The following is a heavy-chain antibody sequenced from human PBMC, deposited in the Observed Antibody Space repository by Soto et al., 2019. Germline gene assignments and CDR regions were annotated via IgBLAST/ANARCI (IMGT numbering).Heavy chain of an antibody. CDR1: GGSVSRGSYY. V-gene: IGHV4-61*01. D-gene: IGHD6-6*01. CDR2: IYYSGST. J-gene: IGHJ3*02. Sequence: QVQLQESGPGLVKPSETLSLTCTVSGGSVSRGSYYWSWIRQPPGKGLEWIGYIYYSGSTNYNPSLKSRVTISVDTSKNQFSLKLSSVTAADTAVYYCARSKDLGSLDIWGQGTMVTVSS. CDR3: ARSKDLGSLDI.